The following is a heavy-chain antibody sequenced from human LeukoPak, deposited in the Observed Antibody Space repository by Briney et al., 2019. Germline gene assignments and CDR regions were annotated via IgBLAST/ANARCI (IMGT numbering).Heavy chain of an antibody. CDR1: GFTFSSYA. V-gene: IGHV3-23*01. J-gene: IGHJ4*02. D-gene: IGHD3-22*01. Sequence: GGSLRLSCAASGFTFSSYAMSWVRQAPGKGLEWVSAISGSGGSTYYADSVKGRFTISRDNSKNTLYLRMNSLRAEDTAVYYCAKSTRYYYDSSGYYNRYWGQGTLVTVSS. CDR3: AKSTRYYYDSSGYYNRY. CDR2: ISGSGGST.